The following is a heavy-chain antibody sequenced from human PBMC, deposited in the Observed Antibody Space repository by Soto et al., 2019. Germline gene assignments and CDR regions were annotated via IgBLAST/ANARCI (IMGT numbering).Heavy chain of an antibody. Sequence: EIQLVESGGGLVKPGGSLRLSCSASGFTFNTYSITWVRQAPGKGLQWVSSISRSHTYIDYADSVRGRFTISRDNARNALYLQMDSLRAEDTAVYYCARDSITIVGVAHHQSFDIWGQGTAVTVSS. CDR1: GFTFNTYS. J-gene: IGHJ3*02. D-gene: IGHD3-3*01. CDR3: ARDSITIVGVAHHQSFDI. V-gene: IGHV3-21*02. CDR2: ISRSHTYI.